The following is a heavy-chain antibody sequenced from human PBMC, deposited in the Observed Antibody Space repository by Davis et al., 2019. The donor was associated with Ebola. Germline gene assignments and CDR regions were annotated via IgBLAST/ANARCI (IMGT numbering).Heavy chain of an antibody. CDR1: GGSISTDY. CDR2: ISYTGST. D-gene: IGHD6-19*01. Sequence: MPSETLSLTCTVSGGSISTDYWSWIRQPPGKGLEWIGYISYTGSTNYNPSLKSRVTISIETSKNQFSLKLSSVTAADTAVYYCGGIAVASTELESDYWGQGTLVTVSS. CDR3: GGIAVASTELESDY. V-gene: IGHV4-59*08. J-gene: IGHJ4*02.